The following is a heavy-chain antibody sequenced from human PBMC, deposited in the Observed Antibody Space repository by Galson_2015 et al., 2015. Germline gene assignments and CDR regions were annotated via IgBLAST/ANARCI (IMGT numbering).Heavy chain of an antibody. V-gene: IGHV2-70*01. CDR3: ARIPLYYYDSSGYWGKDYYYYGMDV. D-gene: IGHD3-22*01. J-gene: IGHJ6*02. Sequence: PALVKPTQTLTLTCTFSGFSLSTSGMCVSWIRQPPGKALEWLALIDWDDDKYYSTSLKTRLTISKDTSKNQVVLTMTNMDPVDTATYYCARIPLYYYDSSGYWGKDYYYYGMDVWGQGTTVTVSS. CDR2: IDWDDDK. CDR1: GFSLSTSGMC.